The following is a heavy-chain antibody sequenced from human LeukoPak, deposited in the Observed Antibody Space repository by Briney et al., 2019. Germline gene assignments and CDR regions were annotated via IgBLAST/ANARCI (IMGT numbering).Heavy chain of an antibody. V-gene: IGHV4-59*01. CDR1: GGSISSYY. D-gene: IGHD5-24*01. CDR3: ARSKMATITFDY. CDR2: IYYSGST. Sequence: PSETLSLTCTVSGGSISSYYWSWIRQPPGKGLEWIGYIYYSGSTNYNPSLKSRVTISVDTSKNQFSLKLSSVTAADTAVYYCARSKMATITFDYWGQGTLVTVSS. J-gene: IGHJ4*02.